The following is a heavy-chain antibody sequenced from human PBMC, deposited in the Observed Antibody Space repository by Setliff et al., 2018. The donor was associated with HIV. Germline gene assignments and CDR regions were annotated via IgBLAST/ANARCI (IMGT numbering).Heavy chain of an antibody. J-gene: IGHJ6*03. V-gene: IGHV3-13*01. CDR3: ARRAGYTSSWYREDYLYMDV. CDR2: VGTAGDT. D-gene: IGHD6-13*01. CDR1: GFTFSTYS. Sequence: PGGSLRLSCEASGFTFSTYSMHWVRQASGKGLEWVSTVGTAGDTYYPGSVKGRFTISRENARDSLYLQMNSLRAGDTAVYYCARRAGYTSSWYREDYLYMDVWGKGTTVTVSS.